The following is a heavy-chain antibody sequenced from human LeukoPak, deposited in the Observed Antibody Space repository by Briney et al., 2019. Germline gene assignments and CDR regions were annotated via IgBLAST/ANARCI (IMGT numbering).Heavy chain of an antibody. D-gene: IGHD6-13*01. CDR3: ASGAAASWFVY. Sequence: SQTLSLTCTVSGVSISSGANYWSCIRQHPGKGLEWIVYIYYSGSTYYNPSLKSRVTITVDTSKNLFSLKLSAVTAADTAVYYCASGAAASWFVYWGQGTLVTVSS. J-gene: IGHJ4*02. CDR1: GVSISSGANY. CDR2: IYYSGST. V-gene: IGHV4-31*03.